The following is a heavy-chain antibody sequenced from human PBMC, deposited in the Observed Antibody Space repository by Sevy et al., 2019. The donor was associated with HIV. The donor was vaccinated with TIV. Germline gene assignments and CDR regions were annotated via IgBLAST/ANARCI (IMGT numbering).Heavy chain of an antibody. J-gene: IGHJ3*02. CDR1: GFTFSSYS. Sequence: GGSLRLSCAASGFTFSSYSMNWVRQAPGKGLEWVSSISSSSSYIYYGDSVKGRFTISRENAKNSLYLQMNSLRAEDTAVYYCARIIVGSTGDAFDIWGQGTMVTVSS. CDR2: ISSSSSYI. V-gene: IGHV3-21*01. D-gene: IGHD1-26*01. CDR3: ARIIVGSTGDAFDI.